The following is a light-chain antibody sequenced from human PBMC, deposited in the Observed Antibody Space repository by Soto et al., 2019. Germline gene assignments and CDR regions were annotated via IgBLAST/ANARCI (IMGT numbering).Light chain of an antibody. CDR2: GAS. J-gene: IGKJ5*01. Sequence: EIVLTQSPGTQSLSPGERATLSCRASQSVAKSYLAWYQQKPGQAPRLLIYGASSRATGIPDRFSGSGSGTDFTLNSSRVESEDFAVYYCWQYGTLITFGEGTRLEIK. CDR1: QSVAKSY. V-gene: IGKV3-20*01. CDR3: WQYGTLIT.